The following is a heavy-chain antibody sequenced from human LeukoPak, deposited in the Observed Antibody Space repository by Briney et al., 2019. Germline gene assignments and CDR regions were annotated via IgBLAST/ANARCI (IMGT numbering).Heavy chain of an antibody. J-gene: IGHJ4*02. CDR3: ARVGAYCTSTSCLDY. D-gene: IGHD2-2*01. CDR2: ISAYNGNT. CDR1: GYTFTNYG. V-gene: IGHV1-18*01. Sequence: ASVKVSCKASGYTFTNYGISWVRQAPGQGLEWMGWISAYNGNTDYAQKLQGRVTMTTDTSTSTAYMELRSLTSDDTAVYYCARVGAYCTSTSCLDYWGQGTLVTVSS.